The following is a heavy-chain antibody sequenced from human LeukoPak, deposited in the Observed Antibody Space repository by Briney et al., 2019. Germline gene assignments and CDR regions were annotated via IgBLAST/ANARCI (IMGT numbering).Heavy chain of an antibody. Sequence: PSETLSLTCTVSGGSISSGGYYWSWIRQHPGKGLEWIGYIYYSGSTYYNPSLKSRVTISVDTPKNQFSLKLSSVTAADTAVYYCARRYSSSWAFDYWGQGTLVTVSS. V-gene: IGHV4-31*03. J-gene: IGHJ4*02. CDR1: GGSISSGGYY. CDR2: IYYSGST. D-gene: IGHD6-13*01. CDR3: ARRYSSSWAFDY.